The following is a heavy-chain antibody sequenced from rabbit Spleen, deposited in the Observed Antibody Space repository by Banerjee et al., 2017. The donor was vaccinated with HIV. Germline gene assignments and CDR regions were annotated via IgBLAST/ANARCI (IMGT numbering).Heavy chain of an antibody. V-gene: IGHV1S45*01. D-gene: IGHD2-1*01. Sequence: QQQLEESGGGLVRPGGTLTLTCKASGIDLSTDAYMCWVRQPPGKGLEWIACIAVGSGGFTYYANWAKGRFTISKTSSTTVTLQMTSLTVADTATYFCARGSATMTMVITGYYLTLWGPGTLVTVS. CDR1: GIDLSTDAY. CDR2: IAVGSGGFT. J-gene: IGHJ4*01. CDR3: ARGSATMTMVITGYYLTL.